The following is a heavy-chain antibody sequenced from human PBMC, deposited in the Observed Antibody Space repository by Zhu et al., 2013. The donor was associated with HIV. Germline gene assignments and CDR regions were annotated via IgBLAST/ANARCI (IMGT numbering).Heavy chain of an antibody. V-gene: IGHV1-8*02. Sequence: QVQLVQSGAEVKKPGASVKVSCKASGYTFTSYDINWVRQATGQGLEWMGWMNPNSGNTAYAQKFQGRVTMTRDTSISTAYMELSSLRSEDTAVYYCARHRNYNYYSYYGFDVWGQGTTVTVSS. CDR1: GYTFTSYD. CDR2: MNPNSGNT. CDR3: ARHRNYNYYSYYGFDV. J-gene: IGHJ6*02. D-gene: IGHD1-7*01.